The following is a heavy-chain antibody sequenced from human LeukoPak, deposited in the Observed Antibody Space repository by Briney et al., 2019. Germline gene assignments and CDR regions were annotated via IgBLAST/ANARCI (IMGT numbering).Heavy chain of an antibody. J-gene: IGHJ3*02. Sequence: PGGSLRLSCAASGFTFSTYWIHWVRQSPGRGLVWLSRTSSDGRSTTYADSVKGRFTISRDNSKNTLYLQMNSLRAEDTAVYYCARDADEYCSSTTCRGGSFDIWGQGTMVTVSS. CDR3: ARDADEYCSSTTCRGGSFDI. D-gene: IGHD2-2*01. CDR1: GFTFSTYW. CDR2: TSSDGRST. V-gene: IGHV3-74*01.